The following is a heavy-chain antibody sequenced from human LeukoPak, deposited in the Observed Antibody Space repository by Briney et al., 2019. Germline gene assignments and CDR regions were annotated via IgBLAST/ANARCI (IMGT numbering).Heavy chain of an antibody. Sequence: ETLSLTCTDSDGSISSSSYYWGWIRQPPGKGLEWIGSIYYSGSTYYSPSLKSRVAISVDTSKNQFSLKLSSVTAADTAVYYCARGLYYYDSSGYFDYWGQGTLVTVSS. CDR2: IYYSGST. V-gene: IGHV4-39*01. J-gene: IGHJ4*02. CDR1: DGSISSSSYY. CDR3: ARGLYYYDSSGYFDY. D-gene: IGHD3-22*01.